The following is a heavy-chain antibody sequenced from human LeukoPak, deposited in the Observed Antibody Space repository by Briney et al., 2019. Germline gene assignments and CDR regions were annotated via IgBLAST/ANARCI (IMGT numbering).Heavy chain of an antibody. CDR3: ATYYYTGTYNYFDY. J-gene: IGHJ4*02. V-gene: IGHV4-59*08. CDR1: GGSISSYY. D-gene: IGHD1-26*01. CDR2: IYYSGST. Sequence: PSETRSLTCTVSGGSISSYYWSWIRQPPGKGLEWIGYIYYSGSTNYKPSLKSRVTISVDTSKNQFSLRLSSVTAADTAVYYCATYYYTGTYNYFDYWGQGTLVTVSS.